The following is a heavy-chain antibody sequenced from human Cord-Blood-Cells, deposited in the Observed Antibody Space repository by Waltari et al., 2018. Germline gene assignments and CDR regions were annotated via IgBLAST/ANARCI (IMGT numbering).Heavy chain of an antibody. Sequence: QVQLQESGPGLVKPSQTLSLTCTVSGGSISSGSYYWSWIRQPAGKGLEWIGYIYTSGITNYNPSLKSRVTISVDTSKNQFSLKLSSVTAADTAVYYCARRPWEYAFDIWGQGTMVTVSS. CDR2: IYTSGIT. V-gene: IGHV4-61*09. CDR1: GGSISSGSYY. D-gene: IGHD1-26*01. CDR3: ARRPWEYAFDI. J-gene: IGHJ3*02.